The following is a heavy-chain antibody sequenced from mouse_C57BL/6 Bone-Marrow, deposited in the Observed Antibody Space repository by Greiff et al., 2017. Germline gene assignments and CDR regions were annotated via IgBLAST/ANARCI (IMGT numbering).Heavy chain of an antibody. CDR2: ILPGSCST. D-gene: IGHD2-10*02. CDR3: ARREVWSAWFAY. Sequence: VQLQQSGAELMKPGASVKLSCKATGYTFTGYWIEWVKQRPGHGLEWIGEILPGSCSTNYNEKFKGKATFTADTSSNTAYMQLSSLATEDSAIYYCARREVWSAWFAYWGQGTLVTVSA. CDR1: GYTFTGYW. V-gene: IGHV1-9*01. J-gene: IGHJ3*01.